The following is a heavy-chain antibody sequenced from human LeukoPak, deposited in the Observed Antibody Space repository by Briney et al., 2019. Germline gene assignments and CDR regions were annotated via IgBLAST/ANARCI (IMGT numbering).Heavy chain of an antibody. J-gene: IGHJ6*03. V-gene: IGHV3-7*01. CDR1: GFTFSSYS. CDR2: IKQDGSEK. CDR3: ARDRSYQLHIYYYYMDV. D-gene: IGHD2-2*01. Sequence: SGGSLRLSCAASGFTFSSYSMSWVRQAPGKGLEWVANIKQDGSEKYYVDSVKGRFTISRDNAKNSLYLQMNSLRAEDTAVYYCARDRSYQLHIYYYYMDVWGKGTTVTVSS.